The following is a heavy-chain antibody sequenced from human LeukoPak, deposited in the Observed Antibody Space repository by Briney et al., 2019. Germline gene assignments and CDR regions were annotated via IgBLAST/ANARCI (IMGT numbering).Heavy chain of an antibody. CDR1: GFTVSGNY. J-gene: IGHJ4*02. CDR3: ARAASDRYCTNGVCYRFDY. Sequence: GGSLRLSCAASGFTVSGNYMTWVRQAPGKGLEWVSVIYRGGSTDYADSVKGRFTISRDNSKNTVYLQINSLRAEDTAVYYCARAASDRYCTNGVCYRFDYWAREPWSPSPQ. D-gene: IGHD2-8*01. CDR2: IYRGGST. V-gene: IGHV3-66*01.